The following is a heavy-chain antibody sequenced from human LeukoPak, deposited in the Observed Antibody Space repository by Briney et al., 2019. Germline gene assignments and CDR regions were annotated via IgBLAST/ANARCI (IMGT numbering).Heavy chain of an antibody. Sequence: TETQSVTCAVYGGSFSGYYWSWIRQPPGKGLEWIGEINHSGSTNYNPSLQSRVTISVDTSKNQFSLKLSSVTAADTAVYYCARSYSGYDYGNWGQGAVDPVSS. CDR1: GGSFSGYY. J-gene: IGHJ1*01. CDR3: ARSYSGYDYGN. D-gene: IGHD5-12*01. CDR2: INHSGST. V-gene: IGHV4-34*01.